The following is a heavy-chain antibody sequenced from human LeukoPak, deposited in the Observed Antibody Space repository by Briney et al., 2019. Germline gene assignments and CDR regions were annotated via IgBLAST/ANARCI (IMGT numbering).Heavy chain of an antibody. CDR1: GYSFTSYW. J-gene: IGHJ4*02. V-gene: IGHV5-51*01. CDR3: ARLFRDCSGGSCYPYYFDY. D-gene: IGHD2-15*01. CDR2: IHPGDSDT. Sequence: GESLKISCKGSGYSFTSYWIGWVRQMPGKGLERMGIIHPGDSDTRYSPSFQGQVTISADKSISTAYLQWSSLKASDTAMYYCARLFRDCSGGSCYPYYFDYWGQGTLVTVSS.